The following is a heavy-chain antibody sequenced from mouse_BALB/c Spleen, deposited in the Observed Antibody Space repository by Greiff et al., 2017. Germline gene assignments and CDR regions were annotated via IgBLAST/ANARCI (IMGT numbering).Heavy chain of an antibody. V-gene: IGHV1-7*01. CDR1: GYTFTSYW. CDR3: ARKEGLDY. CDR2: INPSTGYT. Sequence: VQLQQSGAELAKPGASVKMSCKASGYTFTSYWMHWVKQRPGQGLEWIGYINPSTGYTEYNQKFKDKATLTADKSSSTAYMQLSSLTSEDSAVYFCARKEGLDYWGQGTSVTVSS. J-gene: IGHJ4*01.